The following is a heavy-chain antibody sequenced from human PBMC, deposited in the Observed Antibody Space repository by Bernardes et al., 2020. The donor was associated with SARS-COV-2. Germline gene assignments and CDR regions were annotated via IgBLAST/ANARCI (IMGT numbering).Heavy chain of an antibody. J-gene: IGHJ4*02. CDR3: ATNYW. CDR2: INPDASSQ. CDR1: GFTFSSYW. Sequence: GGSLRLSCAASGFTFSSYWMTWVRQAPGKGLELVAHINPDASSQLYVDSVKGRFTISRDNAKNSVYLQMNSLRAEDTAVYYCATNYWWGQGTLVTVSS. V-gene: IGHV3-7*01. D-gene: IGHD2-15*01.